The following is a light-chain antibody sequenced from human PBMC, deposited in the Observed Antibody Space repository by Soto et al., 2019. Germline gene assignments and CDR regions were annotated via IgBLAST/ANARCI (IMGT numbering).Light chain of an antibody. Sequence: EIVMTQSPATLSVSPGERATLYCRASQSVSSNLAWYQQKPGQAPRLLIYGASTRATGIPARFSGSGSGTEFTLTLSSLQSEDFAVYYCQQYNNWRGTFGQGTKLEIK. CDR2: GAS. J-gene: IGKJ2*02. V-gene: IGKV3-15*01. CDR1: QSVSSN. CDR3: QQYNNWRGT.